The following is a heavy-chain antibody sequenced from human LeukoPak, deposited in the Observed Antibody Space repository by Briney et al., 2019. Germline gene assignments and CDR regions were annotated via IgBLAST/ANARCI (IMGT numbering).Heavy chain of an antibody. Sequence: ASVKVSCKASGYTFTSYGISWVRQAPGQGLEWMGWISAYTGNTDYAQKLQGRVTMTTDTSTSTAYMELRSLRSDDTAVYYCAREPGYCSSTSCYRYFDYWGQGTLVTVSS. CDR2: ISAYTGNT. V-gene: IGHV1-18*04. CDR3: AREPGYCSSTSCYRYFDY. CDR1: GYTFTSYG. D-gene: IGHD2-2*01. J-gene: IGHJ4*02.